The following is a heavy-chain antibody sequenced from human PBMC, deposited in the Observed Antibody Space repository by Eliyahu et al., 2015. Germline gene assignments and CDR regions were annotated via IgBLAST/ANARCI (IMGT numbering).Heavy chain of an antibody. V-gene: IGHV3-30*02. CDR3: AKERFRDMDY. D-gene: IGHD3-10*01. J-gene: IGHJ4*02. Sequence: QVQMVESGGGVVQPGGSLRLSCAASGFTFSSYGMHWVRQAPGKGLGWVAFIRYDGSNEYYADSVRGRFTISRDNSKNTLYLQMNSLRPEDTAVYYCAKERFRDMDYWGQGTLVTVSS. CDR2: IRYDGSNE. CDR1: GFTFSSYG.